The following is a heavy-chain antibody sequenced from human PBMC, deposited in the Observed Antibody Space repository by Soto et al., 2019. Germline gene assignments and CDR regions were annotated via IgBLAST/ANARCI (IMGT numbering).Heavy chain of an antibody. CDR1: GFTCSSYW. J-gene: IGHJ4*02. CDR3: ARDRRDYDFWSGYSGY. V-gene: IGHV3-7*01. Sequence: GGSLRLSCAASGFTCSSYWMSWVRQAPGKGLEWVANIKQDGSEKYYVDSVKGRFTISRDNAKNSLYLQMNSLRAEDTAVYYCARDRRDYDFWSGYSGYWGQGTLVTVSS. D-gene: IGHD3-3*01. CDR2: IKQDGSEK.